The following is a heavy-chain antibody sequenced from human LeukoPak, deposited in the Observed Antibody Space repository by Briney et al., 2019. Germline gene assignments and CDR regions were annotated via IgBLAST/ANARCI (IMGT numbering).Heavy chain of an antibody. V-gene: IGHV4-34*01. CDR1: GGSFSGYY. J-gene: IGHJ6*02. CDR3: ARCFSSTSFNLPRRYYYGMDV. CDR2: INHSGST. Sequence: PSETLSLTCAVYGGSFSGYYWSWIRQPPGKGLEGIGEINHSGSTNYNPSLKSRVTISVDTSKNQFSLKLSSVTAADTAVYYCARCFSSTSFNLPRRYYYGMDVWGQGTTVTVSS. D-gene: IGHD2-2*01.